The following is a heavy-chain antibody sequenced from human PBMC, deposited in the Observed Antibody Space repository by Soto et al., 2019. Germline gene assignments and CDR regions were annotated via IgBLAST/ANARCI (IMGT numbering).Heavy chain of an antibody. CDR3: ARDLSWDSSSGHWFDP. V-gene: IGHV4-59*01. D-gene: IGHD6-13*01. CDR1: GRSISSYY. J-gene: IGHJ5*02. CDR2: IYYSGST. Sequence: PSETLSLTCTVSGRSISSYYWSWIRQPPGKGLEWIGYIYYSGSTNYNPSLKSRVTISVDTSKNQFSLKLSSVTAADTAVYYCARDLSWDSSSGHWFDPWGQGTLVTVSS.